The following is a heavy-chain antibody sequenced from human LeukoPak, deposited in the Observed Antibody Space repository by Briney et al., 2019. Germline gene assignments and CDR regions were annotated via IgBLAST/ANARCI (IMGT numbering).Heavy chain of an antibody. J-gene: IGHJ4*02. D-gene: IGHD1-26*01. CDR3: VKSGGYGLIDY. V-gene: IGHV4-39*01. CDR1: GASISGSGYY. Sequence: PSETLSLTCAVSGASISGSGYYLGWIRQSPGKGVEWIGNIYYTGNTYYNASLQSRVTISIDTSENQFSLRLNSVTAADTAMYYCVKSGGYGLIDYWGPGTLVTVSS. CDR2: IYYTGNT.